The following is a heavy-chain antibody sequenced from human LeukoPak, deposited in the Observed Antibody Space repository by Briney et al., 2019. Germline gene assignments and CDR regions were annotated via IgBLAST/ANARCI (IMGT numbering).Heavy chain of an antibody. CDR2: ISSGDGTI. Sequence: PGGSLRLSCAASGFTFRDYYMSWIRQAPGKGLHWVSYISSGDGTIYYADSVKGRFTVSRDDANNALYLQMSSLRVEDTAVYYCVTGDSSAFSVFSAFDFWGQGTLVTVSS. V-gene: IGHV3-11*01. D-gene: IGHD3-22*01. J-gene: IGHJ4*02. CDR3: VTGDSSAFSVFSAFDF. CDR1: GFTFRDYY.